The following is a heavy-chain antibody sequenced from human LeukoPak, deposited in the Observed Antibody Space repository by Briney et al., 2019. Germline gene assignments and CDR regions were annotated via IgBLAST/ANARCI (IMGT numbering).Heavy chain of an antibody. J-gene: IGHJ4*02. CDR3: ARGRPSPRIVVVVAATPLRLDY. CDR1: GGSISSSSYY. V-gene: IGHV4-39*01. D-gene: IGHD2-15*01. Sequence: ASETLSLTCTVSGGSISSSSYYWGWIRQPPGKGLEWIGSIYYSGSTYYNPSLKSRVTISVDTSKNQFSLKLSSVTAADTAVYYCARGRPSPRIVVVVAATPLRLDYWGQGTLVTVSS. CDR2: IYYSGST.